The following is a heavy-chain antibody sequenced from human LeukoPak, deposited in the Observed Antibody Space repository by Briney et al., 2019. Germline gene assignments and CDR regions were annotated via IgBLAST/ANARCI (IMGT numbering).Heavy chain of an antibody. D-gene: IGHD3-9*01. Sequence: ASVKVSCKASGYTFTGYDMHWVRQAPGQGLEWMAWINPNSGDTKYAQQFQDRVTMTRDTSINAAYMELSRLRSDDTAIYYCARGSILTGAKGAFDIWGQGTMVTVSS. J-gene: IGHJ3*02. CDR3: ARGSILTGAKGAFDI. CDR1: GYTFTGYD. CDR2: INPNSGDT. V-gene: IGHV1-2*02.